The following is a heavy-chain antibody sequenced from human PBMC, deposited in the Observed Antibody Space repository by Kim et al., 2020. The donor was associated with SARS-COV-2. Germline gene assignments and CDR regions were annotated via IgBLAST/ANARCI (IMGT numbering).Heavy chain of an antibody. D-gene: IGHD3-16*01. J-gene: IGHJ6*02. CDR3: ARVSNWDYYYYGMDV. Sequence: PSLKSRITMSVDTSKHPFSLKRSSVTAADTAVYYCARVSNWDYYYYGMDVWGQGTTVTVSS. V-gene: IGHV4-4*07.